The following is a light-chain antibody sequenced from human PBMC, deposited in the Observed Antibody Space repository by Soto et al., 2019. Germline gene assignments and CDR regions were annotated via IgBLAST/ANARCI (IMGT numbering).Light chain of an antibody. CDR2: GAS. J-gene: IGKJ1*01. V-gene: IGKV3-20*01. Sequence: EIVLTLSPGTLSLSPGERATLSFRASQSVSSNYITWYQQKPGQAPRRLIFGASSRATGIPDRFSGSGSGTDYTLTISRLEPEDFAVYYCQQYGSSPSTFGQGTKVDIK. CDR3: QQYGSSPST. CDR1: QSVSSNY.